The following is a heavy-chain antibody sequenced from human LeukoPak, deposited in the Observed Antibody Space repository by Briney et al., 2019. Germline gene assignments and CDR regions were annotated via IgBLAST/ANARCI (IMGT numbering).Heavy chain of an antibody. V-gene: IGHV3-30-3*02. D-gene: IGHD3-3*01. CDR1: GFTFSSYA. Sequence: GRSLRLSCAASGFTFSSYAMHWVRQAPGKGLEWVAVISYDGSNKYYADSVKGRFTISRDNAGQSLFLQMNSLRAEDTALYYCAKSSGYILDNWGQGTFVTVSS. CDR2: ISYDGSNK. CDR3: AKSSGYILDN. J-gene: IGHJ4*02.